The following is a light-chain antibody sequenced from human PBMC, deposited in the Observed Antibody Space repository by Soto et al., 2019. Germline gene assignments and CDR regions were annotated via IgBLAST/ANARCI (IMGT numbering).Light chain of an antibody. CDR3: SYAGSNSFV. J-gene: IGLJ1*01. CDR2: EVT. V-gene: IGLV2-8*01. CDR1: SSDVADYNS. Sequence: QSALTQPPSASGSPGQSVTISCTGTSSDVADYNSVSWYQQHPGKAPKLMIYEVTKRPSGVPDRFSGSKSGNTASLTVSGLQDEDEADYYCSYAGSNSFVFGTGTKLTVL.